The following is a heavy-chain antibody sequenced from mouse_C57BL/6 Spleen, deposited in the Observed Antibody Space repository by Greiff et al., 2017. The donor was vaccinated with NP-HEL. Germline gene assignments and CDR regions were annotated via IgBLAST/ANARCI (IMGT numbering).Heavy chain of an antibody. CDR1: GYTFTSYW. D-gene: IGHD2-1*01. CDR2: IHPNSGSA. J-gene: IGHJ1*03. CDR3: ARKRIYYGNYWYFGV. Sequence: VQLQQPGAELVKPGASVKLSCKASGYTFTSYWMHWVKQRPGQGLEWIGMIHPNSGSANYNEKFQSKATLTVDKSSSTAYMQLSSLTSEDSAVYYGARKRIYYGNYWYFGVWGTGTTVTVAS. V-gene: IGHV1-64*01.